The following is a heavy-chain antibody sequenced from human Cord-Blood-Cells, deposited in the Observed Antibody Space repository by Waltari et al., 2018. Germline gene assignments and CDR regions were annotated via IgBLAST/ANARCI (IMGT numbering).Heavy chain of an antibody. CDR3: ARDRYCSSTSCYAFDI. Sequence: QVQLQESGPGLVKPSQTLSLTCTVSGGSISSGGYYWSWIRQHTGKGLEWIGYIYYSGSTYYNPSLKSRVTISVDTSKNQFSLKLSSVTAADTAVYYCARDRYCSSTSCYAFDIWGQGTMVTVSS. J-gene: IGHJ3*02. V-gene: IGHV4-31*03. CDR2: IYYSGST. CDR1: GGSISSGGYY. D-gene: IGHD2-2*01.